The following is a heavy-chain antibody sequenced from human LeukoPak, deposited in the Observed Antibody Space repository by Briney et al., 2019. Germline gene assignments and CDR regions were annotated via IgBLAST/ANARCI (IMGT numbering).Heavy chain of an antibody. J-gene: IGHJ4*02. CDR3: ARNYSSGSYYPDY. V-gene: IGHV3-33*01. CDR2: IWYDGSNK. Sequence: PGRSLRLSCAASGFTFSSYGMHWVRQAPGKGLEWVAVIWYDGSNKYYADSVKGRFTISRDNSKNTLYLQMNSLRAEDTAVYYCARNYSSGSYYPDYWGQGTLVTVSS. D-gene: IGHD3-10*01. CDR1: GFTFSSYG.